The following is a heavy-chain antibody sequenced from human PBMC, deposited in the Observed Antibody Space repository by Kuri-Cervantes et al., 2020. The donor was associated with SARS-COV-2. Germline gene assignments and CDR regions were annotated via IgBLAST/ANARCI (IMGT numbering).Heavy chain of an antibody. D-gene: IGHD2-15*01. Sequence: SQTLSLTCAVYGGSFSGYYWSWIRQPPGKGLEWIGYLYYSGSTDYNPSLKSRVTISVDTSKNQFSLKLSSVTAADTAVYYCARVTRGDYYYYYYMDVWGKGTTVTVSS. CDR1: GGSFSGYY. J-gene: IGHJ6*03. V-gene: IGHV4-59*01. CDR2: LYYSGST. CDR3: ARVTRGDYYYYYYMDV.